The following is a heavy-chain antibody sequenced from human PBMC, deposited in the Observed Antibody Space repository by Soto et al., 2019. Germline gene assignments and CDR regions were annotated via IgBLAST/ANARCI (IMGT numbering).Heavy chain of an antibody. CDR2: IYYSGST. V-gene: IGHV4-39*01. Sequence: PSETLSLTCTVSGGSISSSSYYWGWIRQPPGKGLEWIGSIYYSGSTYYNPSLKSRVTISVDTSKNQFSLKLSSVTAADTAVYYCARHLWFGGYYYYGMDVWGQGTTVTVSS. J-gene: IGHJ6*02. CDR1: GGSISSSSYY. D-gene: IGHD3-10*01. CDR3: ARHLWFGGYYYYGMDV.